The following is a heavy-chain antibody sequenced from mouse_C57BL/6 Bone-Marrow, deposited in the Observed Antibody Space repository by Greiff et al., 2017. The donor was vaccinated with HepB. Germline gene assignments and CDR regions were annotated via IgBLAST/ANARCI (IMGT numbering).Heavy chain of an antibody. CDR1: GFTFSSYA. Sequence: EVKLVESGGGLVKPGGSLKLSCAASGFTFSSYAMSWVRETPEKRLEWVATISDGGSYTYYPDNVKGRFTISRDNAKNNLYLQMSHLKSEDTAMYYCAREYYGRLCGPAYWGQGTLVTVSA. CDR3: AREYYGRLCGPAY. J-gene: IGHJ3*01. V-gene: IGHV5-4*01. CDR2: ISDGGSYT. D-gene: IGHD1-1*01.